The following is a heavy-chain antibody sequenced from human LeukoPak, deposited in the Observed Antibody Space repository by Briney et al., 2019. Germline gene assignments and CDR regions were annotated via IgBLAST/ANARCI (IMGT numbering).Heavy chain of an antibody. D-gene: IGHD6-6*01. CDR3: TRRVGSSSD. V-gene: IGHV3-73*01. Sequence: PGGSLRLSCAASGFTFSGSAMHWVRQASGKGLEWVGRIRSKANSYATAYAASVKGRLTISRDDSKNTAYLQMNSLKTEDTAVYYCTRRVGSSSDWGQGTLVTVSS. CDR1: GFTFSGSA. J-gene: IGHJ4*02. CDR2: IRSKANSYAT.